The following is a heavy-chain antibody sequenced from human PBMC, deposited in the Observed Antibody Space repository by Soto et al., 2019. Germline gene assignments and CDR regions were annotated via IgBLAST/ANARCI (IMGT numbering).Heavy chain of an antibody. J-gene: IGHJ4*02. D-gene: IGHD2-8*02. CDR3: ARDHITGLFDY. Sequence: QVQLQQWGAGLLKPSETLSLTCAVYGGSFSGYSWTWIRQPPGTGLEWIGEINHSGSTNYNPSLRSRVTISVDTSTNPFSLQLTSVTAADTAVYYFARDHITGLFDYWGQGTLVTVSS. V-gene: IGHV4-34*01. CDR2: INHSGST. CDR1: GGSFSGYS.